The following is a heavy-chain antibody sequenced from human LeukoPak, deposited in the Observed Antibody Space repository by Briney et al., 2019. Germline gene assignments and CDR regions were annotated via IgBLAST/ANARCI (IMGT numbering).Heavy chain of an antibody. D-gene: IGHD3-22*01. CDR2: IIPNSGTA. V-gene: IGHV1-2*02. CDR3: ARDSLYYSDGSGYYYVNSDV. Sequence: ASVKVSCKASGYTFTGYYMHWVRQAPGQGLEWMGWIIPNSGTANYAQKFQGRVTMTTDKSISTAYMELSRLRSEDTAVYYCARDSLYYSDGSGYYYVNSDVWGQGTLVTVSP. CDR1: GYTFTGYY. J-gene: IGHJ4*02.